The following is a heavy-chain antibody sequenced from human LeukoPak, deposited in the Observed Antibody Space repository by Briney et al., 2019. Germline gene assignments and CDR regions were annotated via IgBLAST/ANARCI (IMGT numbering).Heavy chain of an antibody. D-gene: IGHD6-19*01. CDR3: ARLRRNRQWLGEGAFDI. CDR1: GGSISSGSYY. J-gene: IGHJ3*02. V-gene: IGHV4-61*01. CDR2: IYYSGST. Sequence: SQTLSLTCTVSGGSISSGSYYWSWIRQPPGKGLEWIGYIYYSGSTNYNPSLKSRVTISVDTSKNQFSLKLSSVTAADTAVYYCARLRRNRQWLGEGAFDIWGQGTMVTVSS.